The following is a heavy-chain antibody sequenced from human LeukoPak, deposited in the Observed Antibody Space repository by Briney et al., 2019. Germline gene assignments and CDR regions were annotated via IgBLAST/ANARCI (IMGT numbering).Heavy chain of an antibody. J-gene: IGHJ6*02. V-gene: IGHV3-23*01. Sequence: GGSLRLSCEASGFTFSAYAMTWVRQAPGKGLEWVSSIGSDGKTHYSESVKGRFAISRDNSKSMLFLQLNSLTAEDTALYYCARDLHYYVAMYGWGQGTTVTAS. CDR2: IGSDGKT. CDR3: ARDLHYYVAMYG. D-gene: IGHD3-10*02. CDR1: GFTFSAYA.